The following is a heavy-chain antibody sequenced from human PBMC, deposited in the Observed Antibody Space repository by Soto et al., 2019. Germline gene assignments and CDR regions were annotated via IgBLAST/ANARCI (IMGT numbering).Heavy chain of an antibody. D-gene: IGHD3-10*01. Sequence: QVQLVQTGAEVKKPGASVKVSCKASGYSFSNYALHWVRQDPGQRLEWMGWINADNGNTKYSQKFQGRVTFTRDTSASTAYIELSSLKSEDTAVYYCASPSYGSGSYYLGHGTLVTVSS. V-gene: IGHV1-3*01. CDR2: INADNGNT. CDR1: GYSFSNYA. CDR3: ASPSYGSGSYY. J-gene: IGHJ4*01.